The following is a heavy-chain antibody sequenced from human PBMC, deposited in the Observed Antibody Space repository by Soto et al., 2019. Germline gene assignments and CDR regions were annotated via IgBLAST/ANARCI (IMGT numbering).Heavy chain of an antibody. CDR3: ARHDCSGGSCYADP. CDR2: INHSGST. J-gene: IGHJ5*02. CDR1: GGSFSVYY. Sequence: QVQLQQWGAGLLKPSETLSLTCAVYGGSFSVYYWSWIRQPPGKGLEWIGEINHSGSTNYNPSLKSRVTISIDTYKNQFSLKLSSVTAADTAVYYCARHDCSGGSCYADPWGQGTLVTVSS. V-gene: IGHV4-34*01. D-gene: IGHD2-15*01.